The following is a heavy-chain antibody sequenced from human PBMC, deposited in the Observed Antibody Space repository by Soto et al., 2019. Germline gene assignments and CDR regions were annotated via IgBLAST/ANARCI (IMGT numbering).Heavy chain of an antibody. CDR3: VRDSHGDY. Sequence: EVQLVESVGGLVQPGGSLRLSCAGSGFTFSNYWMHWVRQAPGKGLEWVSRIDHDGPTDYAGSVRGRFTISRENAENTLYLQVNSLRPEDTAVYYCVRDSHGDYWGHGTLVTVSS. CDR2: IDHDGPT. CDR1: GFTFSNYW. J-gene: IGHJ4*01. V-gene: IGHV3-74*01.